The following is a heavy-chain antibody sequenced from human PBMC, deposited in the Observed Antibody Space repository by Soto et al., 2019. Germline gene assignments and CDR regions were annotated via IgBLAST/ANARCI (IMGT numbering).Heavy chain of an antibody. CDR3: AGDEGLYGSGSYWPDY. J-gene: IGHJ4*02. CDR2: IWDDGSIK. Sequence: QVQLVESGGGVVQPGRSLRLSCAPSGFTFSSYGMHWVRQAPGKGLEWVSVIWDDGSIKYYADSVKGRFTISRDNSKNTLFLQMGIRGAEVTAVYYCAGDEGLYGSGSYWPDYWGQGTLVTVSS. CDR1: GFTFSSYG. V-gene: IGHV3-33*01. D-gene: IGHD3-10*01.